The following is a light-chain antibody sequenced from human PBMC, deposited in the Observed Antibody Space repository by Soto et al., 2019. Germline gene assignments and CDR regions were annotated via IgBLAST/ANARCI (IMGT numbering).Light chain of an antibody. CDR3: SSYTSISTYV. V-gene: IGLV2-14*01. Sequence: LPQPASVSGAPGQSITITCTETSSDVGGYNFVSWYQQHPDKAPKLMIYDVTNRPSGVSNRFSGSKSGNTASLTISGLQAEDEADYYCSSYTSISTYVFGTGTQLTVL. CDR2: DVT. CDR1: SSDVGGYNF. J-gene: IGLJ1*01.